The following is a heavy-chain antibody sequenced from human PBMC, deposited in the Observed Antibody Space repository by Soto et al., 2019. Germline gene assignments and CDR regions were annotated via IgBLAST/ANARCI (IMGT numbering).Heavy chain of an antibody. CDR1: GFTFSSYA. V-gene: IGHV3-30-3*01. Sequence: GGSLRLSCAASGFTFSSYAMHWVRQAPGKGLEWVAVISYDGSNKYYADSVKGRFTISSDNSKNTLYLQMNSLRAEDTAVYYCARDMHLFGVVTTAYGMDVWGQGTTVTVSS. D-gene: IGHD3-3*01. J-gene: IGHJ6*02. CDR3: ARDMHLFGVVTTAYGMDV. CDR2: ISYDGSNK.